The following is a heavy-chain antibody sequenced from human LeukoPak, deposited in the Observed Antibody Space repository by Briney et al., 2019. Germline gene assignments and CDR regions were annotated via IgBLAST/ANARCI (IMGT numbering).Heavy chain of an antibody. CDR2: ISGSGGST. V-gene: IGHV3-23*01. D-gene: IGHD1-26*01. CDR1: EFTISRYW. J-gene: IGHJ4*02. Sequence: GGSLRLSWAASEFTISRYWMHWVRQAPGKGLEWVSAISGSGGSTYYADSVKGRFTISRDNSKNTLYLQMNSLRAEDTAVYYCAKARELPTSEFDYWGQGTLVTVSS. CDR3: AKARELPTSEFDY.